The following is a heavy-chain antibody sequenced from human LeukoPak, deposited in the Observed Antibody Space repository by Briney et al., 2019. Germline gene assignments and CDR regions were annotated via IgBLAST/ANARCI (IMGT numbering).Heavy chain of an antibody. Sequence: GRSLRLSCAASGITFSSYRMHWVRQAPGKGLEWVAVISYDGSNKYYADSVKGRFTISRDNSKNTLYLQMNSLRAEDTAVYFCATSQENNSDYWGQGTLVTVSS. D-gene: IGHD1/OR15-1a*01. CDR3: ATSQENNSDY. CDR2: ISYDGSNK. CDR1: GITFSSYR. J-gene: IGHJ4*02. V-gene: IGHV3-30*03.